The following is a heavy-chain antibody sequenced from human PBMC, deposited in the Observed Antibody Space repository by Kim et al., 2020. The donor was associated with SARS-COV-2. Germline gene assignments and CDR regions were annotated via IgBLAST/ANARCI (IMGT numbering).Heavy chain of an antibody. CDR3: AKEEQWPTTNFDY. Sequence: GSLRLSCAASGFPFSSYGMHWVRQAPGKELEWVAVISYDGSNKDYADSVKGRFTISRDNSKNTLYLQMNSLRAEDTAVYYCAKEEQWPTTNFDYWGQGTLVTVSS. CDR2: ISYDGSNK. V-gene: IGHV3-30*18. D-gene: IGHD6-19*01. CDR1: GFPFSSYG. J-gene: IGHJ4*02.